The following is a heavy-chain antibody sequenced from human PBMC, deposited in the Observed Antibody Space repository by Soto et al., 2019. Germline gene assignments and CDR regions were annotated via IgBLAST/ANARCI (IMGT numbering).Heavy chain of an antibody. Sequence: HPGGSLRLSCAASGFTVSSNYMSWVRQAPGKGLEWVSVIYSGGSTYYADSVKGRFTISRDNSKNTLYLQMNSLRAEDTAVYYCASPAPMIVSSPIYSYYGMDVWGQGTTVTVSS. CDR2: IYSGGST. CDR3: ASPAPMIVSSPIYSYYGMDV. CDR1: GFTVSSNY. V-gene: IGHV3-53*01. D-gene: IGHD3-22*01. J-gene: IGHJ6*02.